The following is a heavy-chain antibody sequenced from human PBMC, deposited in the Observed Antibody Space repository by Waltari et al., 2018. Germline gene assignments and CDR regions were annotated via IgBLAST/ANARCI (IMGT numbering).Heavy chain of an antibody. D-gene: IGHD3-22*01. J-gene: IGHJ4*02. V-gene: IGHV3-23*01. CDR3: ARHLYSIDYLELGN. Sequence: EVHLLESGGGLAQPGGSLRLSCEASGFTFISYAMSWVRQAPGKGLEWVSGISDSGVITKYADSVKGRFTVSRDNSKNTVFLQLNSLRAEDTAIYYCARHLYSIDYLELGNWGQGTLVTVSS. CDR1: GFTFISYA. CDR2: ISDSGVIT.